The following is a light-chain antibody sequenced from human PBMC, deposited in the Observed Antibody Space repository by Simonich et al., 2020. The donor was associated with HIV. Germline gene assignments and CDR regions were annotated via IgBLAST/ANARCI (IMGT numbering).Light chain of an antibody. CDR1: QGISSA. V-gene: IGKV1-13*02. J-gene: IGKJ2*01. Sequence: AIQLTQSPSSLSASVGDRVTITCRASQGISSALAWYQQKPGNPPKLLIYDASSLESGVPSRFSGRGSGTEFTLTISSLQPDDFATYYCQQYNSYSYTFGQGTKLEIK. CDR2: DAS. CDR3: QQYNSYSYT.